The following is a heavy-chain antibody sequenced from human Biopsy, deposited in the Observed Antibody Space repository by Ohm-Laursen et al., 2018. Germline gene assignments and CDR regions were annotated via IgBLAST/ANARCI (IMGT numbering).Heavy chain of an antibody. V-gene: IGHV3-11*01. Sequence: SLRLSCTASGFNFRDYNMNWNRQAPGKGLEWISHISSSGTTIYYGDVVRGRFTISRDNDKNSLFLQINSLRADDTAVYYCTGRYDIGAYGVDVWGQGTTVIVSS. CDR1: GFNFRDYN. CDR2: ISSSGTTI. CDR3: TGRYDIGAYGVDV. D-gene: IGHD3-9*01. J-gene: IGHJ6*02.